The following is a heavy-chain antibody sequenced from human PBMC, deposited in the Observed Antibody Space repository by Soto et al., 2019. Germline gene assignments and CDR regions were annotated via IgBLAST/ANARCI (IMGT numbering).Heavy chain of an antibody. CDR2: ISSRSTYM. J-gene: IGHJ4*02. CDR3: AREGTYWGGGSCFSTPYFDY. CDR1: GFTFSTYH. D-gene: IGHD2-15*01. V-gene: IGHV3-21*06. Sequence: EVHLVESGGGLVEPGGSLRLFCAASGFTFSTYHMNWVRQAPGKGLEWVSSISSRSTYMYYADSVKGRFTISRDNPKNSVYLQMTGLRAEDTAVYYCAREGTYWGGGSCFSTPYFDYLGQGTLVTVSS.